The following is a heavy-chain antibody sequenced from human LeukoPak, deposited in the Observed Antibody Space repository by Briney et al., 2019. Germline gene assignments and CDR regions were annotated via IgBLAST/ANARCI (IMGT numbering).Heavy chain of an antibody. CDR1: GGTFSSYA. Sequence: GASVKVSCTASGGTFSSYAISWVRQAPGQGLEWMGGIIPNFGTANYAQKFQGRVTITADESTSTAYMELSSLRSEDTAVYYCARDVGDGFFDYWGQGALVTVSS. CDR3: ARDVGDGFFDY. V-gene: IGHV1-69*13. D-gene: IGHD5-24*01. CDR2: IIPNFGTA. J-gene: IGHJ4*02.